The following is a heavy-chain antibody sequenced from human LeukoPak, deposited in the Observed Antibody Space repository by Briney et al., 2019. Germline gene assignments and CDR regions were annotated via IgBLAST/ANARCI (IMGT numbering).Heavy chain of an antibody. Sequence: GESLKISCKGSGYRFINFWIGWVRQMPGKGLEWMGIIHPGDSDTRYSPSFEGQVTISVDKSISTAYLQWSSLKASDTAMYYCARRGLLGYCSGASCYDAFDIWGQGIMVTVSS. CDR3: ARRGLLGYCSGASCYDAFDI. CDR2: IHPGDSDT. V-gene: IGHV5-51*01. D-gene: IGHD2-15*01. CDR1: GYRFINFW. J-gene: IGHJ3*02.